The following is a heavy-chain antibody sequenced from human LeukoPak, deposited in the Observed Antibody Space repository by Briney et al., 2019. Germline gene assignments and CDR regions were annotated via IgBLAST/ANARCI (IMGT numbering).Heavy chain of an antibody. CDR2: ISGSGGST. V-gene: IGHV3-23*01. CDR1: GFTFSSYA. D-gene: IGHD3-10*01. J-gene: IGHJ4*02. Sequence: PGGSLRLSCAASGFTFSSYAMTWVRQAPGKGLEWVSVISGSGGSTYYADSVMGRFTISRDNSKNRLFLQMNSMRAEDTAVYYCATESEVGKLPDYWGQGTLVTVSS. CDR3: ATESEVGKLPDY.